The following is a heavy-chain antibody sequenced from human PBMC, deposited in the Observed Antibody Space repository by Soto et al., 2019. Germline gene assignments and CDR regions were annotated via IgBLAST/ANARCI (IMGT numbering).Heavy chain of an antibody. V-gene: IGHV3-30*04. J-gene: IGHJ6*02. CDR2: IPYDGENE. D-gene: IGHD2-2*01. Sequence: QVQLVESGGGVVQPGRSLRLSRAASGFTFSSYTMHWVRQAPGKGLEWVAVIPYDGENEFYADSVKGRFTIARDNSKDTLYLQINSLRAEDTAVFYCARDPVVVVPPARGPPYGMDVWGQGTTVIVSS. CDR3: ARDPVVVVPPARGPPYGMDV. CDR1: GFTFSSYT.